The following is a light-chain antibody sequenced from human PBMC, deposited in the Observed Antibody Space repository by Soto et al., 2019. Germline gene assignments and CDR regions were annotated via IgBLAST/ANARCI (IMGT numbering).Light chain of an antibody. V-gene: IGKV3-20*01. CDR3: QPYGSSPPWT. CDR2: GAS. Sequence: EIVLTQSPGTLSLSPGERATLSCRASQSVSSSYLAWYQQKPGQAPRLLIYGASSRATGIPDRFSGSGSGTDFTLTISRLEPEYFAVYYCQPYGSSPPWTFGQGTKVEIK. J-gene: IGKJ1*01. CDR1: QSVSSSY.